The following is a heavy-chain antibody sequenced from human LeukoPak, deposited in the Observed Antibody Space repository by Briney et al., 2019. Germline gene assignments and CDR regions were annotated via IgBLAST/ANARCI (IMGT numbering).Heavy chain of an antibody. CDR1: GLTFSSYW. J-gene: IGHJ4*02. CDR2: INSDGSST. CDR3: ARSHGSGSYYAVSPSDY. V-gene: IGHV3-74*01. D-gene: IGHD3-10*01. Sequence: GGSLRLSCAASGLTFSSYWMHWVRQAPGKGLVWVSRINSDGSSTSYADSVKGRFTISRDNAKNTLYLQMNSLRAEDTAVYYCARSHGSGSYYAVSPSDYWGQGTLVTVSS.